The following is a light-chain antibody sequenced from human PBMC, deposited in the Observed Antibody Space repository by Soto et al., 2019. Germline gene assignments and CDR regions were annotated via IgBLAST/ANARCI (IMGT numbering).Light chain of an antibody. V-gene: IGKV3-15*01. CDR2: GAS. CDR3: QQYNNWPWT. J-gene: IGKJ1*01. CDR1: QSISDT. Sequence: EIVMKQSPAALSLSPGERATLSCRASQSISDTIAWYQQKPGQAPRLLIYGASARATGFPARFSGSGSGTDFTLTISSLQSEDFAVYYCQQYNNWPWTFGQGTKVDIK.